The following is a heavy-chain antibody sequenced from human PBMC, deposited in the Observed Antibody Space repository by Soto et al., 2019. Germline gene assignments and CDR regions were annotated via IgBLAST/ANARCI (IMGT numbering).Heavy chain of an antibody. D-gene: IGHD2-2*01. V-gene: IGHV4-31*03. CDR1: GGSISSGGHY. CDR2: IYYSGST. CDR3: ARSSTSANYFDY. J-gene: IGHJ4*02. Sequence: QVQLQESGPGLVKPSQTLSLTCTVSGGSISSGGHYWSLIRQHPGKGLEWIGYIYYSGSTYYNPSLKSRVTISVDTSKNQFSLKLSSVTAADTAVYYCARSSTSANYFDYWGQGTLVTVSS.